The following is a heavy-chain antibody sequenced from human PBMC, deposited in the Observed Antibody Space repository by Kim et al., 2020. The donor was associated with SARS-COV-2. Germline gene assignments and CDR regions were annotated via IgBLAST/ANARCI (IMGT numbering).Heavy chain of an antibody. Sequence: SVKRRFTISRDNAKNSLYLQMNSLRAEDTALYYCAKDSTYNWNDVYAFDIWGQGTMVTVSS. CDR3: AKDSTYNWNDVYAFDI. V-gene: IGHV3-9*01. J-gene: IGHJ3*02. D-gene: IGHD1-1*01.